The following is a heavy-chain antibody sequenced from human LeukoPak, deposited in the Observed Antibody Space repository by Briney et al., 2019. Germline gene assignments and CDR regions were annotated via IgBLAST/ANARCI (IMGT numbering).Heavy chain of an antibody. V-gene: IGHV1-18*01. CDR1: GYTFTSYG. J-gene: IGHJ3*02. Sequence: ASVKVSCKASGYTFTSYGISWVRQAPGQGLEWMGWISAYNGNTNYAQKLQGRVTMTTDTSTSTAYMELRGLRSDDTAVYYCARYYGSGSYGLINAFDIWGQGTMVTVSS. D-gene: IGHD3-10*01. CDR2: ISAYNGNT. CDR3: ARYYGSGSYGLINAFDI.